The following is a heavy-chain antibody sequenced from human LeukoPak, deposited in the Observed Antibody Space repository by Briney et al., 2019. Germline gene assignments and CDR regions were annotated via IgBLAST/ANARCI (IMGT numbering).Heavy chain of an antibody. CDR3: ARDQRYFDWPDV. CDR2: IYTTGST. V-gene: IGHV4-4*07. J-gene: IGHJ6*04. Sequence: SGTLSLTCTVSGGSISSYYWSWIRQPAGKGLEWIGRIYTTGSTNYNPSLKSRVTMSVDTSKNQFSLKLSSVTAADTAVYYCARDQRYFDWPDVWGKGTTATVSS. CDR1: GGSISSYY. D-gene: IGHD3-9*01.